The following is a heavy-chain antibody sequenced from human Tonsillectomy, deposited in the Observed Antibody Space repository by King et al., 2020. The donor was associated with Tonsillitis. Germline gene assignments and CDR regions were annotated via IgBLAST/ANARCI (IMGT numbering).Heavy chain of an antibody. CDR1: GFTFSNYW. CDR3: TRDQGFG. Sequence: VQLVESGGGLVEPGGSLRLSCAASGFTFSNYWMHWVRQAPGKGLLWVSLIKYDGTSTTYADSVKGRFTISRANAKSTLYLQLNSLRTDDTAVYYCTRDQGFGWGQGTLVTVSS. J-gene: IGHJ4*02. D-gene: IGHD3-16*01. V-gene: IGHV3-74*01. CDR2: IKYDGTST.